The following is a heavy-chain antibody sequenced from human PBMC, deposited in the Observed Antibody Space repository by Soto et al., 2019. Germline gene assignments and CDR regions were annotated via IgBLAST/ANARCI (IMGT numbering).Heavy chain of an antibody. D-gene: IGHD3-16*01. V-gene: IGHV4-31*03. CDR3: ARGTYYYYGMDV. J-gene: IGHJ6*02. CDR1: GGSINSGGYY. CDR2: IYYSGST. Sequence: QVQLQESGPGLVKPSQTLSLTCTVSGGSINSGGYYWSWIRQYPGKGLEWVGYIYYSGSTYYNPSLKSRVNISVDTSKNQFSLKVSAVTTADAAVYYCARGTYYYYGMDVWGQGTTVTVSS.